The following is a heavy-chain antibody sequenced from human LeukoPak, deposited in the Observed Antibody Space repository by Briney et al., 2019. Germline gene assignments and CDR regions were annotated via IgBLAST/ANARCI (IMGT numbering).Heavy chain of an antibody. V-gene: IGHV1-24*01. Sequence: GASVKVSCKVSGYALTDLSIHWVRQAPAKGFEWMGGVDPKDGETIYAQNFQDRVAVTDDRSTDTSYMELPGLTSEDTALYYCAGDVLVSGGSYYHGFWGQGTLVSVSS. D-gene: IGHD3-10*01. CDR2: VDPKDGET. J-gene: IGHJ4*02. CDR3: AGDVLVSGGSYYHGF. CDR1: GYALTDLS.